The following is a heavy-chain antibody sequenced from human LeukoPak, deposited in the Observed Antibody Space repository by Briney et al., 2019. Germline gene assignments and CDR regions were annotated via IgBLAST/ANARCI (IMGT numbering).Heavy chain of an antibody. V-gene: IGHV4-39*01. CDR3: ASRGGAGLLAPIWFDP. D-gene: IGHD5-24*01. Sequence: SETLSLTCTVSGGSISSSSYYWGWIRQPPGKGLEWIGSIYYSGSTYYNPSLKSRVTISVDTSKNQFSLKLSSVTTADTAVYSWASRGGAGLLAPIWFDPWGRGTLVTV. CDR2: IYYSGST. CDR1: GGSISSSSYY. J-gene: IGHJ5*02.